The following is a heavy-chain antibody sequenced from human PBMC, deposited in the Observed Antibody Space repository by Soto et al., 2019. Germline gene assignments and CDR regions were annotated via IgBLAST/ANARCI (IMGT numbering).Heavy chain of an antibody. V-gene: IGHV3-23*01. J-gene: IGHJ4*02. D-gene: IGHD5-18*01. Sequence: GGSLRLSCAASGFTFSSYAMSWVRQAPGKGLEWVSAISGSGGSTYYADSVKGRFTISRDNSKNTLYLQMNSLRAEDTAVYYRAIRGYSYGPSMDYWGQGTLVTVSS. CDR2: ISGSGGST. CDR1: GFTFSSYA. CDR3: AIRGYSYGPSMDY.